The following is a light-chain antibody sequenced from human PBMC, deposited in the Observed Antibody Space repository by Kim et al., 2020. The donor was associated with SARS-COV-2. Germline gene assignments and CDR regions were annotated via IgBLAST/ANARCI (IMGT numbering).Light chain of an antibody. V-gene: IGKV1-8*01. Sequence: AIRMTQSPSSLSASTEDRVTITCRASQGISSYLAWYQQKPGKAPKLLIYAASTLQSGVPSRFSGSGSGTVFTLTISCLQSEDFATYYCQQYYSYPRKFGQGNKVDSK. J-gene: IGKJ1*01. CDR2: AAS. CDR3: QQYYSYPRK. CDR1: QGISSY.